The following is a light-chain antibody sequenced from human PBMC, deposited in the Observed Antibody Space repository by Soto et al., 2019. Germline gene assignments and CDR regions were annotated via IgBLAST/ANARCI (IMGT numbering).Light chain of an antibody. Sequence: EIVLTQSPGTLPVSPGERATLSCRASQSVSSNLAWYQQKPGQPPRLLIYGASTRVTGIPARFSGSGSGTEFTLTISSLQSEDFALYYCQQYDKWPWTFGQGSK. CDR2: GAS. J-gene: IGKJ1*01. CDR1: QSVSSN. V-gene: IGKV3-15*01. CDR3: QQYDKWPWT.